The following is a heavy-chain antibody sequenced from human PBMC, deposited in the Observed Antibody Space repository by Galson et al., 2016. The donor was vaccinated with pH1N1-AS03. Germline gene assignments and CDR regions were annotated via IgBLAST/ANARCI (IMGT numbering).Heavy chain of an antibody. V-gene: IGHV2-5*02. CDR2: IYWDDDK. CDR3: GQSDYGDYVDYSDY. Sequence: PALVKPPQTLTLTCTFSGFSLRTSGVGVGWIRQPPGKALEWLALIYWDDDKRYSPSLKSRLTITKDTSKNQVVLTMTNMDPVDTATYYCGQSDYGDYVDYSDYWGQGTLVTVSS. D-gene: IGHD4-17*01. CDR1: GFSLRTSGVG. J-gene: IGHJ4*02.